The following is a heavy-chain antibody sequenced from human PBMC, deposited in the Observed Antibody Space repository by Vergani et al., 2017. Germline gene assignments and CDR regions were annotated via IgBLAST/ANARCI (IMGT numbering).Heavy chain of an antibody. CDR1: GFTFSSYW. CDR2: INSDGSST. CDR3: ARVSSSLWAGYYYFDY. V-gene: IGHV3-74*02. Sequence: EVQLLESGGGLVQPGGSLRLSCAASGFTFSSYWMHWVRQAPGKGLVWVSRINSDGSSTSYADSVKGRFTISRDNAKNTLYLQMNSLRAEDTAVYYCARVSSSLWAGYYYFDYWGQGTLVTVSS. J-gene: IGHJ4*02. D-gene: IGHD2-2*01.